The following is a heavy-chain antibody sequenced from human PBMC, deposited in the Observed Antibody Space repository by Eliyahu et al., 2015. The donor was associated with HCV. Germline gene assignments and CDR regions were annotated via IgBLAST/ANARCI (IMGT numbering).Heavy chain of an antibody. V-gene: IGHV4-39*01. CDR3: ARAHIVVVPAAIRASTGWFDP. CDR2: IYYSGST. CDR1: GGSISSSSYY. Sequence: QLQLQESGPGLVKPSETLSLTCTVSGGSISSSSYYWGWIRQPPGKGLEWIGSIYYSGSTYYNPSLKSRVTISVDTSKNQFPLKLSSVTAADTAVYYCARAHIVVVPAAIRASTGWFDPWGQGTLVTVSS. J-gene: IGHJ5*02. D-gene: IGHD2-2*02.